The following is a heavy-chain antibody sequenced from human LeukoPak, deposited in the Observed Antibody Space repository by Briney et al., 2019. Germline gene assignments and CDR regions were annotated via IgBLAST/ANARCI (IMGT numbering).Heavy chain of an antibody. J-gene: IGHJ5*02. D-gene: IGHD3-10*01. Sequence: ASVKVSCKASGYTFTGYYMHWVRQAPGQGLERMGWINPNSGGTSYAQKFQGRVTITADKSTSTAYMELSSLRSEDTAVYYCARGGRGSGSYMARSWFDPWGQGTLVTVSS. CDR1: GYTFTGYY. CDR3: ARGGRGSGSYMARSWFDP. V-gene: IGHV1-2*02. CDR2: INPNSGGT.